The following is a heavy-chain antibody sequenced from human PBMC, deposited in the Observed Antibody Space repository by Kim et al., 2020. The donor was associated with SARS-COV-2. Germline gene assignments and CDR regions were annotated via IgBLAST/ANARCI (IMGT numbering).Heavy chain of an antibody. J-gene: IGHJ4*02. D-gene: IGHD3-16*01. Sequence: YADAVKGRFTISRDNAKNSLYLQMNRLRAEDTALYYCAKGSGGSSLYFDYWGQGTLVTVSP. V-gene: IGHV3-9*01. CDR3: AKGSGGSSLYFDY.